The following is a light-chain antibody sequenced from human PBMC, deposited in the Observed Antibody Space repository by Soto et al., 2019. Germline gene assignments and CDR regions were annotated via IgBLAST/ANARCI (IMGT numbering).Light chain of an antibody. J-gene: IGKJ1*01. CDR3: KKSYSTHTT. Sequence: DIQMHQSPSSLSSSVVYIFTITCLASQSISSYLNWYQQKPGKAPKILIYAASSLQSGVPSRFSGSGSGKDFTITISSMQNEDFENYYCKKSYSTHTTFGKGTKVDIK. CDR2: AAS. V-gene: IGKV1-39*01. CDR1: QSISSY.